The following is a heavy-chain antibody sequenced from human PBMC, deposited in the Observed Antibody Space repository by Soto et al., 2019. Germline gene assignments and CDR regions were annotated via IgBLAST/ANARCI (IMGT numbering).Heavy chain of an antibody. CDR1: GYTFTGYY. J-gene: IGHJ5*02. D-gene: IGHD3-9*01. CDR2: INPNSGGT. V-gene: IGHV1-2*02. CDR3: AREGDGDDILTGYYRNWFDP. Sequence: ASVTVSCKASGYTFTGYYMDWVRQAPGQGLEWMGWINPNSGGTNYAQKFQGRVTMTRDRSISTAYMELSRLRSDDTAVYYCAREGDGDDILTGYYRNWFDPWGQGTLVTVSS.